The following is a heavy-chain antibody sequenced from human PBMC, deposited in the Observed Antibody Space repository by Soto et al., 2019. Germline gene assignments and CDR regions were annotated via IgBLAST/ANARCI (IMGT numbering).Heavy chain of an antibody. D-gene: IGHD3-22*01. CDR1: GYSISSGYY. CDR2: IYHSGST. CDR3: ARVYGRGYSNSFDP. V-gene: IGHV4-38-2*01. J-gene: IGHJ5*02. Sequence: SETLSLTCAISGYSISSGYYWGWIRQPPGKGLEWIGSIYHSGSTYYNPSLKSRVTISVDTSKNQFSLKPSSVTAADTAVYYCARVYGRGYSNSFDPWGQGTLVTVSS.